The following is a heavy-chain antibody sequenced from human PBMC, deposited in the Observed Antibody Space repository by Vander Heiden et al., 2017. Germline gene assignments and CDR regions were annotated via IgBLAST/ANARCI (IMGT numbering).Heavy chain of an antibody. Sequence: QVQLVPSGAEVTKPGASVKVSCKASGYTFTSYGISWVRQAPGQGLEWMGWISAYNGNTNYAQKLQGRVTMTTDTSTSTAYMERRSLRSDETAVYYCARAYYYDSSGYYGDWGQGTLVTVSS. CDR2: ISAYNGNT. CDR1: GYTFTSYG. V-gene: IGHV1-18*01. J-gene: IGHJ4*02. D-gene: IGHD3-22*01. CDR3: ARAYYYDSSGYYGD.